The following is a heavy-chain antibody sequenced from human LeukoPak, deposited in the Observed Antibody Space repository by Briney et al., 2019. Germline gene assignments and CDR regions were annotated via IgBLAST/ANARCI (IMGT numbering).Heavy chain of an antibody. V-gene: IGHV3-30*02. CDR2: IGYEGVHK. J-gene: IGHJ4*02. CDR1: GFTFNNFG. Sequence: GGSLRLSCAASGFTFNNFGMHWARQAPGKGLEWVSFIGYEGVHKYYADSVKGRFTISKDNSKATLYLQMNSPRPEDTAVYYCAKDLHGGYSSDYWGQGTLVTVFS. D-gene: IGHD4-23*01. CDR3: AKDLHGGYSSDY.